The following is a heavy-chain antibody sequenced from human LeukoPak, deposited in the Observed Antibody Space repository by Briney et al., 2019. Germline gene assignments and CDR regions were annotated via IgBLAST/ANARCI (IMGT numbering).Heavy chain of an antibody. CDR3: ARAGGLRIAVAPIDY. V-gene: IGHV3-53*01. D-gene: IGHD6-19*01. CDR2: IYSGGGT. CDR1: GFTFSNAW. J-gene: IGHJ4*02. Sequence: PGGSLRLSCAASGFTFSNAWMNWVRQAPGEGLEWVSVIYSGGGTFYADSVKGRFTISRDNSKNILFLQMKSLTAGDTAVYYCARAGGLRIAVAPIDYWGQGTLVTVSS.